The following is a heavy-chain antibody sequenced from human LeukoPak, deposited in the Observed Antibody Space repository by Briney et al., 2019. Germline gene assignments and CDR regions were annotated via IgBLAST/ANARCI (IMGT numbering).Heavy chain of an antibody. CDR3: AKDLAAGRRIAVRPDY. CDR2: INPKSGDT. CDR1: GYTFTDYY. V-gene: IGHV1-2*02. Sequence: GASVKVSCKASGYTFTDYYIHWVRRAPGQGLEWMGWINPKSGDTRYAQKFQARVTMTRDTSISTAYMDLSRLTSDDTAVYYYAKDLAAGRRIAVRPDYWGQGTLVTVSS. D-gene: IGHD6-6*01. J-gene: IGHJ4*02.